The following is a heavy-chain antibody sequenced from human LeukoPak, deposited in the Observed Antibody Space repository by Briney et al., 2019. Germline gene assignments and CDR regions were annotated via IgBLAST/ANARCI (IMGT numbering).Heavy chain of an antibody. D-gene: IGHD3-3*01. Sequence: GGSLRLSCAASGFTFSSYAMSWVRQAPGKGLEWVSAISGSGGSTYYADSVKGRFTISRDNSKNTLYLQMNSLRAEDTAVYYCAKDLSEYYDFWSGYYTGFDYWGQGTLVTVSS. CDR2: ISGSGGST. CDR1: GFTFSSYA. J-gene: IGHJ4*02. V-gene: IGHV3-23*01. CDR3: AKDLSEYYDFWSGYYTGFDY.